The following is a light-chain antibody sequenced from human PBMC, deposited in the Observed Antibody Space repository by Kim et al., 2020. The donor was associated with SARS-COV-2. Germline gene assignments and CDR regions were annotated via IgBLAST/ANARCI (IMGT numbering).Light chain of an antibody. V-gene: IGKV3-15*01. J-gene: IGKJ4*01. CDR2: GAS. Sequence: LSPGERPTLSCRASQGLSTNLVWYRRNPGQAPGLLVYGASTKATGVPARFSGSGSGTEFTLTISSLQSEDFAVYYCHRYNNWPLTFGGGTKVDIK. CDR3: HRYNNWPLT. CDR1: QGLSTN.